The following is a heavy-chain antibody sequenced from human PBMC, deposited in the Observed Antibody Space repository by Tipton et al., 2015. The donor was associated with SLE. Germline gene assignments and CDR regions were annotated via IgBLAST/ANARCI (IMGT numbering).Heavy chain of an antibody. CDR3: ARERKKDILTGYGVFDY. CDR1: GGSISSSNW. J-gene: IGHJ4*02. CDR2: IYYSGST. D-gene: IGHD3-9*01. Sequence: TLSLTCAVSGGSISSSNWWSWVRQPPGKGLEWIGEIYYSGSTYYNPSLKSRVTISVDTSKNQFSLKLSSVTAADTAVYYCARERKKDILTGYGVFDYWGQGTLVTVSS. V-gene: IGHV4-4*02.